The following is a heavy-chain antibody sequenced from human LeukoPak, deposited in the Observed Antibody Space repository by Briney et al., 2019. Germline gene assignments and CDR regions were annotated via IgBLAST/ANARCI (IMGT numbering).Heavy chain of an antibody. CDR1: GFTVSTTY. J-gene: IGHJ6*03. CDR3: ARVYLYYYMDV. CDR2: IYSGVTT. V-gene: IGHV3-53*01. Sequence: GGSLRLSCAASGFTVSTTYMSWVRQAPGKGLEWGSLIYSGVTTYYADSVKGRFTISRDNSKNTLYLQMHSLRAEDTAVYYCARVYLYYYMDVRGKGTTVTVSS.